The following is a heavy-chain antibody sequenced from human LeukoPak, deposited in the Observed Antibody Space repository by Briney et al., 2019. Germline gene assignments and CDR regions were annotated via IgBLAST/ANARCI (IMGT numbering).Heavy chain of an antibody. Sequence: AASVKVSCKASGYTFIAYHMHWVRQAPGQGLEWMGIISPSGGSTTYAQKFQGRVTMTGDTSTSTVYMELSSLRSEDTAVYYCARDSRYYYDSSGYYSDAFDIWGQGTMVTVSS. J-gene: IGHJ3*02. D-gene: IGHD3-22*01. CDR3: ARDSRYYYDSSGYYSDAFDI. V-gene: IGHV1-46*01. CDR2: ISPSGGST. CDR1: GYTFIAYH.